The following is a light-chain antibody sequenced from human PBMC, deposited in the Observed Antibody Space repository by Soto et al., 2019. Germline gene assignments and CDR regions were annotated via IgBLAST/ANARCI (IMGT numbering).Light chain of an antibody. CDR3: SSFTISSTQV. Sequence: QSALTQPASVSGSPGQSITISCTGTSSDVGGYNYVSWYQQHPGKVPKLMIYEVSNRPSGVVNRFSGSKSGNTASLTISGLQAEDEADYYCSSFTISSTQVFGTVTKLTVL. CDR1: SSDVGGYNY. J-gene: IGLJ1*01. CDR2: EVS. V-gene: IGLV2-14*01.